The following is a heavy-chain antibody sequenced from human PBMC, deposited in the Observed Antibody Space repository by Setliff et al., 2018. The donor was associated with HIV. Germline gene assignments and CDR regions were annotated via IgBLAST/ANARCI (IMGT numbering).Heavy chain of an antibody. V-gene: IGHV4-59*01. J-gene: IGHJ4*02. CDR2: IYYSGST. Sequence: SETLSLTCTVSGGSISSDYWSWIRQPPGKGLEWIGYIYYSGSTNYNPSLKSRVTISVATSKNQFSLKLNSVTTADTAVYYCARDRRDDYYLTAYFDSLGQGTVVTVSS. CDR3: ARDRRDDYYLTAYFDS. CDR1: GGSISSDY. D-gene: IGHD1-26*01.